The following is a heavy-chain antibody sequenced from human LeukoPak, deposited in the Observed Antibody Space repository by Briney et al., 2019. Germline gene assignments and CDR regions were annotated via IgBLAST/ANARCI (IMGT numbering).Heavy chain of an antibody. J-gene: IGHJ4*02. CDR1: GFTFNIYS. V-gene: IGHV3-21*01. Sequence: GGSLRLSCAASGFTFNIYSMNWVRQAPGKGLEWVSSISSTSSHKYYADSVKGRFTVSRDNAKNPLYLQMTSLRAEDTAVCYCAREFADSWGQGTLVIVSS. CDR2: ISSTSSHK. CDR3: AREFADS.